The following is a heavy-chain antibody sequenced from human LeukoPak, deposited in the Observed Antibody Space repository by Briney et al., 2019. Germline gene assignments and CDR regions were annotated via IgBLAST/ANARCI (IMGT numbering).Heavy chain of an antibody. V-gene: IGHV3-33*06. Sequence: PGRSLRLSCAASGFTFSSYGMHWVRQAPGKGLEWVAVMWYDGSNKYYADSVKGRFTISRDNSKNTLYLQMNSLRAEDTAVYYCAKDLYYYDSSGYYSPYYFDYWGQGTLVTVSS. CDR3: AKDLYYYDSSGYYSPYYFDY. CDR1: GFTFSSYG. J-gene: IGHJ4*02. CDR2: MWYDGSNK. D-gene: IGHD3-22*01.